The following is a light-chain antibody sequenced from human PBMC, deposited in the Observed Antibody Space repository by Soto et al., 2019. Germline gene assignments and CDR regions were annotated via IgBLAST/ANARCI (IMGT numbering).Light chain of an antibody. V-gene: IGKV1-27*01. CDR3: QKYNSAPLT. J-gene: IGKJ4*01. CDR2: ASS. CDR1: QGIDYN. Sequence: DIQMPQSPSSLSASVGDRVTITCRASQGIDYNLAWYQQKAGKAPKLLIYASSTLQSGVPSRFSGSGSGTEFTLIISSLQPEDVATYFCQKYNSAPLTFGGGTEVEIK.